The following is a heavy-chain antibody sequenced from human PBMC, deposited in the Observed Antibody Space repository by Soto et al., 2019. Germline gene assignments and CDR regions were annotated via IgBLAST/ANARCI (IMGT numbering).Heavy chain of an antibody. J-gene: IGHJ6*02. D-gene: IGHD6-13*01. V-gene: IGHV1-2*04. Sequence: ASVKVSCKASGYTFTGYYMHWVRQAPGQGLEWMGWINPNSGGTNYAQKFQGWVTMTRDTSISTAYMELNRLRSDDTAVYYCARAPYSSSWYYYYYGMDVWGQGTTVTVSS. CDR1: GYTFTGYY. CDR2: INPNSGGT. CDR3: ARAPYSSSWYYYYYGMDV.